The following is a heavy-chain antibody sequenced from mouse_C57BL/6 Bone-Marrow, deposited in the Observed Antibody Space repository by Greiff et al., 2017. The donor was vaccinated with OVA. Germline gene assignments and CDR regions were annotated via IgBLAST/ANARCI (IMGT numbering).Heavy chain of an antibody. J-gene: IGHJ3*01. Sequence: DVKLVESGGGLVKPGGSLKLSCAASGFTFSSYAMSWVRQTPEKRLEWVATISDGGSYTYYPDNVKGRFTISRDNAKNNLYLQMSHLKSEDTAMYYCASFPQLGRWFAYWGQGTLVTVSA. D-gene: IGHD4-1*02. CDR2: ISDGGSYT. CDR1: GFTFSSYA. V-gene: IGHV5-4*03. CDR3: ASFPQLGRWFAY.